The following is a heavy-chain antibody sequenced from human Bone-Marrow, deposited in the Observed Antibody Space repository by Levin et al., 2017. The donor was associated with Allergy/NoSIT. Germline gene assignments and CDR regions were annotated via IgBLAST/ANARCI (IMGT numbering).Heavy chain of an antibody. V-gene: IGHV3-23*01. CDR3: VRVAPGYGTGWYGGDQH. Sequence: LSLTCAASGFTFSSYAMSWVRQAPGKGLHWVSVIRDGGGSTHYADSVKGRFTISRDNSKNTVFLQMNSLRAEDTAVYYCVRVAPGYGTGWYGGDQHCGQGTLVTVSS. CDR1: GFTFSSYA. J-gene: IGHJ1*01. CDR2: IRDGGGST. D-gene: IGHD6-19*01.